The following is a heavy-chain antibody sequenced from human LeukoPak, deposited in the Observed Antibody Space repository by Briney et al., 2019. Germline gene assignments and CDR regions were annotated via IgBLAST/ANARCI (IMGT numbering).Heavy chain of an antibody. J-gene: IGHJ4*02. CDR2: IYSGGST. CDR1: GFTFRNYW. D-gene: IGHD1-26*01. V-gene: IGHV3-53*01. Sequence: GGSLRLSCAASGFTFRNYWMSWVRQAPGKGLEWVSVIYSGGSTYYADSVKGRFTISRDNSKNTLYLQMNSLRAEDTAVYYCARESSRWAYFDYWGQGTLVTVSS. CDR3: ARESSRWAYFDY.